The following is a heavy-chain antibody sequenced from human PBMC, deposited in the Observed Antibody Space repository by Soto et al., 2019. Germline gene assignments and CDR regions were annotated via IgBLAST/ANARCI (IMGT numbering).Heavy chain of an antibody. CDR3: AKDRHSYGPYYFDY. CDR1: GFTFSSYG. Sequence: GGSLRLSCAASGFTFSSYGMHWVRQAPGKGLEWVAVISYDGSNKYYADSVKGRFTISRDNSKNTLYLQMNSLRAEDTAVYYCAKDRHSYGPYYFDYWGQGTLVTVSS. D-gene: IGHD5-18*01. J-gene: IGHJ4*02. CDR2: ISYDGSNK. V-gene: IGHV3-30*18.